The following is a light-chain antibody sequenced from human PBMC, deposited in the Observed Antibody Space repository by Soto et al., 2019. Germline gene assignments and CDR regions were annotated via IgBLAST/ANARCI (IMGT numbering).Light chain of an antibody. V-gene: IGKV1D-12*01. CDR2: AAS. CDR3: QQANSFPLT. J-gene: IGKJ4*01. CDR1: HDISSW. Sequence: DIQMTQSPSSVSASVGYRVTITCRASHDISSWLAWYQHKPGKAPSLLIYAASSLQSGVPSRFRGSGSGTDFALTIAGLESEDFATYYCQQANSFPLTFGGGTKVEIK.